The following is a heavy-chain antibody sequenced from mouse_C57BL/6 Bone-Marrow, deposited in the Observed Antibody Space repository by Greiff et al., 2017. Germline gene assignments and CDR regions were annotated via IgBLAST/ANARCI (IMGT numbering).Heavy chain of an antibody. D-gene: IGHD1-1*01. CDR1: GFTFSDYY. V-gene: IGHV5-12*01. CDR3: ARRGYGSSYVDWYFDV. J-gene: IGHJ1*03. Sequence: EVQGVESGGGLVQPGGSLKLSCAASGFTFSDYYMYWVRQTPEKRLEWVAYISNGGGSTYYPDTVKGRFTISRDNAKNTLYLQMSRLKSEDTAMYYCARRGYGSSYVDWYFDVWGTGTTVTVSS. CDR2: ISNGGGST.